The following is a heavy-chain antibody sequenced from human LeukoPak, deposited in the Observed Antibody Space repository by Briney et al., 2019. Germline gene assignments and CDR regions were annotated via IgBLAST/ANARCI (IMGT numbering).Heavy chain of an antibody. CDR1: GFTLSSDW. V-gene: IGHV3-7*01. Sequence: GGSLRLSCVVSGFTLSSDWMSWVRQAPGKGLEWVANIKKDGIEKYYVESVKGRFTISRDNAKNSLSLQMNSLRAEDTAVYYCARTETYYDFWSGYYTGMYYFDYWGQGTLVTVSS. CDR2: IKKDGIEK. D-gene: IGHD3-3*01. J-gene: IGHJ4*02. CDR3: ARTETYYDFWSGYYTGMYYFDY.